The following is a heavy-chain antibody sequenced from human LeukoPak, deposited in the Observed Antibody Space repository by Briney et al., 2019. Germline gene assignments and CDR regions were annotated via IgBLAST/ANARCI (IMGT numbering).Heavy chain of an antibody. CDR3: ARAPLYRASRYYYGMDV. D-gene: IGHD1-26*01. J-gene: IGHJ6*02. CDR1: GYTFTSYY. CDR2: INPSGGST. V-gene: IGHV1-46*01. Sequence: GASVKVSCKASGYTFTSYYMHWVRQAPGQGLEWMGIINPSGGSTSYAQKFQGRVTMTRDTSTSTVYMELSSLRSEDTAVYYCARAPLYRASRYYYGMDVWGQGTTVTVSS.